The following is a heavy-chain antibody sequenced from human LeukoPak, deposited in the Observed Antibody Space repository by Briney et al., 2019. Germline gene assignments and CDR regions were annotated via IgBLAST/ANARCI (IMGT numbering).Heavy chain of an antibody. CDR3: ARAEGGYCSSTSCYAFDY. Sequence: GRSLRLSCAASGFTFNSYGIHWVRQAPGKGLEWVAVISDDGRTTYYADSVKGRFTISRDNAKNSLYLQMNSLRAEDTALYYCARAEGGYCSSTSCYAFDYWGQGTLVTVSS. V-gene: IGHV3-30*03. J-gene: IGHJ4*02. CDR2: ISDDGRTT. D-gene: IGHD2-2*01. CDR1: GFTFNSYG.